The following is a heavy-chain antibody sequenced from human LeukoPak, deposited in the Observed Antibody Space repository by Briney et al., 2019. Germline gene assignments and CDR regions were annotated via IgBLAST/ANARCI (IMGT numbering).Heavy chain of an antibody. D-gene: IGHD1-26*01. V-gene: IGHV3-23*01. Sequence: GGSLRLSCAASGFTFSSYAMNWVRQAPGKGLEWVSAISGSGGSTYYADSVKGRFTISRDNSKNTLYLQMNSLRAEDTAVYYCAKDWGNIVGATSPDYWGQGTLVTVSS. CDR1: GFTFSSYA. CDR2: ISGSGGST. CDR3: AKDWGNIVGATSPDY. J-gene: IGHJ4*02.